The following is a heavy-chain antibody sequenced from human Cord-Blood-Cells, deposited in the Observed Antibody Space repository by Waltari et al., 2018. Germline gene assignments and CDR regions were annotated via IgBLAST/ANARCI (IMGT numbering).Heavy chain of an antibody. Sequence: QVQLQESGPGLVKPSETLSLTCAVSGYSISSGYYWGWIRQPPGKGLEWIGSIYHSGSTYYNPALKSRVTISVDTSKNQFSLKLSSVTAADTAVYYCARVSYCSSTSCYAGGWFDPWGQGTLVTVSS. CDR3: ARVSYCSSTSCYAGGWFDP. J-gene: IGHJ5*02. CDR1: GYSISSGYY. CDR2: IYHSGST. D-gene: IGHD2-2*01. V-gene: IGHV4-38-2*01.